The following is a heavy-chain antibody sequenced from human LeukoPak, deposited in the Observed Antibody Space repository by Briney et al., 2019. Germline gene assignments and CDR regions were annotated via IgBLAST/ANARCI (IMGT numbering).Heavy chain of an antibody. CDR2: IYHSGST. D-gene: IGHD5-18*01. Sequence: SVTLSLACAVSGGSISSNNWWSWVRQPPGKGLEWIGEIYHSGSTNYNPSLKSRVTISVDKSKNLFSLKLSSVTAADSAVYYCARGYSYGFPLDFWGQGTLVTNSS. J-gene: IGHJ4*02. CDR1: GGSISSNNW. CDR3: ARGYSYGFPLDF. V-gene: IGHV4-4*02.